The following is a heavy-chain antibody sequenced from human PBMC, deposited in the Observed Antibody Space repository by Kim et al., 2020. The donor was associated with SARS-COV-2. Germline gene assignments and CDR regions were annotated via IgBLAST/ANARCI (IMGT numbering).Heavy chain of an antibody. Sequence: GGSLRLSCTASGFTFGDYAMSWFRQAPGKGLEWVGFIRSKAYGGTTEYAASVKGRFTISRDDSKSIAYLQMNSLKTEDTAVYYCTRDYDILTGYLQHWGQGTLVTVSS. J-gene: IGHJ1*01. V-gene: IGHV3-49*03. CDR3: TRDYDILTGYLQH. CDR1: GFTFGDYA. D-gene: IGHD3-9*01. CDR2: IRSKAYGGTT.